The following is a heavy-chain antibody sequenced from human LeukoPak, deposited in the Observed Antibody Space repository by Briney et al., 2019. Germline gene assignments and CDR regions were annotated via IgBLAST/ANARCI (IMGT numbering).Heavy chain of an antibody. CDR1: GYTFTTYG. Sequence: ASVKVSCKASGYTFTTYGITWVRQAPGQGLEWMGWITPNNGNINYAQKFQGRFTMTTGTSTTTAYMELRSLRSDDTAVYYCARGGKYYYDSSGSFYYYYMDVWGKGTTVTISS. V-gene: IGHV1-18*01. D-gene: IGHD3-22*01. CDR3: ARGGKYYYDSSGSFYYYYMDV. J-gene: IGHJ6*03. CDR2: ITPNNGNI.